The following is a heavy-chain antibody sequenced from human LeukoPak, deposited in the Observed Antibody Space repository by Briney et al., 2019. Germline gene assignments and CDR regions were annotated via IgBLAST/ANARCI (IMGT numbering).Heavy chain of an antibody. J-gene: IGHJ4*02. CDR2: IYSGGST. Sequence: GGSLRLPCAASGFTVSSNYMSWVRQAPGKGLEWVSVIYSGGSTYYADSVKGRFTISRDNSKNTLYLQMNSLRAEDTAVYYCARDFYDSSGYYYGIPGGYFDYWGQGTLVTVSS. CDR3: ARDFYDSSGYYYGIPGGYFDY. D-gene: IGHD3-22*01. CDR1: GFTVSSNY. V-gene: IGHV3-66*01.